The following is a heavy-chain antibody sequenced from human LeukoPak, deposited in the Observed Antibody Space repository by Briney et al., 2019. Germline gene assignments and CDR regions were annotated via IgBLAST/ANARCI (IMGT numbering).Heavy chain of an antibody. V-gene: IGHV1-69*01. CDR3: ARPASAYCGGDCYFLFDY. Sequence: ESSVKVSCKASGGTFSSYAISGVRQAPGQGLEWMGGIIPIFGTANYAQKFQGRVTITADESTSTAYMELSSLRSEDTAVYYCARPASAYCGGDCYFLFDYWGQGTLVTVSS. D-gene: IGHD2-21*02. CDR2: IIPIFGTA. J-gene: IGHJ4*02. CDR1: GGTFSSYA.